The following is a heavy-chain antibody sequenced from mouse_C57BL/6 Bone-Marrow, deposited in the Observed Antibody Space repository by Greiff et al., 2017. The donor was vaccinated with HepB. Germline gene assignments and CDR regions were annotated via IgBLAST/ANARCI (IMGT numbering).Heavy chain of an antibody. CDR1: GYTFTSYG. CDR2: IYPRSGNT. V-gene: IGHV1-81*01. CDR3: ARWYYYGRWD. Sequence: VQVVESGAELARPGASVKLSCKASGYTFTSYGISWVKQRTGQGLEWIGEIYPRSGNTYYNEKFKGKATLTADKSSSTAYMELRSLTSEDSAVYFCARWYYYGRWDWGQGTTLTVSS. D-gene: IGHD1-1*01. J-gene: IGHJ2*01.